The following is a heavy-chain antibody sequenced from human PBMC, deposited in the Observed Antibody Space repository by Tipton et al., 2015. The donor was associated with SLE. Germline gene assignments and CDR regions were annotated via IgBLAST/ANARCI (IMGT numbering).Heavy chain of an antibody. CDR3: ARVSGGYKGYFQP. D-gene: IGHD1-26*01. Sequence: TLSLTCTVSGGSISSSSYYWGWIRQPPGKGLEWIGSIYYSGSTYYNPSLKSRVTISVDTSKNQFSLKLSSVTAADTAVYYCARVSGGYKGYFQPWGQGTLVTVSS. V-gene: IGHV4-39*07. J-gene: IGHJ1*01. CDR1: GGSISSSSYY. CDR2: IYYSGST.